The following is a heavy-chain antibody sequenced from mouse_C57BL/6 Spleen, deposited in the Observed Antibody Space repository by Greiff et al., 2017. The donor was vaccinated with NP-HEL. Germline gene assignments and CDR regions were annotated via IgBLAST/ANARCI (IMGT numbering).Heavy chain of an antibody. CDR1: GYTFTSYW. Sequence: QVQLQQPGAELVKPGASVKLSCKASGYTFTSYWMQWVKQRPGQGLEWIGEIDPSDSYTNYNQKFKGKATLTVDTSSSTAYMQLSSLTSEDSAVYYCARFHYDTPYAMDYWGQGTSVTVSS. J-gene: IGHJ4*01. CDR3: ARFHYDTPYAMDY. V-gene: IGHV1-50*01. CDR2: IDPSDSYT. D-gene: IGHD2-4*01.